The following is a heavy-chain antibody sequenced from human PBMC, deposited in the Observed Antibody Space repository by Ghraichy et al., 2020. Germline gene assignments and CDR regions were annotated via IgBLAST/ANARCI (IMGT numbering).Heavy chain of an antibody. CDR3: ASGAIHYDFWSGYTGGYYYYGMDV. D-gene: IGHD3-3*01. Sequence: ASLKVSCKASGYTFTSYDINWVRQATGQGLEWMGWMNPNSGNTGYAQKFQGRVTMTRNTSISTAYMELSSLRSEDTAVYYCASGAIHYDFWSGYTGGYYYYGMDVWGQGTTVTVSS. CDR2: MNPNSGNT. V-gene: IGHV1-8*01. CDR1: GYTFTSYD. J-gene: IGHJ6*02.